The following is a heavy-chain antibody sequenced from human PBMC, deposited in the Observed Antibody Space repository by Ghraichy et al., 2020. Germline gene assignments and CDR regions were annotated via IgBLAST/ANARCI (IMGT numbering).Heavy chain of an antibody. D-gene: IGHD1-1*01. CDR1: GFTFSSSA. Sequence: GASLRLSCATSGFTFSSSAMTWVRQAPGRGLEWVSLISADGVSTFYAGSVKGRFTISRDDFKNTLFLQINSLRAEDTAVYYCAKDIQLSVWGLGTTVTVSS. CDR2: ISADGVST. V-gene: IGHV3-23*01. CDR3: AKDIQLSV. J-gene: IGHJ6*02.